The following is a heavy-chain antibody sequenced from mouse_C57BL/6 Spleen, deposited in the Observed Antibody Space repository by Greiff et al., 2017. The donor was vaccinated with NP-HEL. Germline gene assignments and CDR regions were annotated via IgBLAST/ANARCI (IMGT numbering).Heavy chain of an antibody. CDR1: GYSFTGYY. CDR3: AREGIYYDFYYFDY. CDR2: INPSTGGT. V-gene: IGHV1-42*01. Sequence: EVQLQQSGPELVKPGASVKISCKASGYSFTGYYMNWVKQSPEKSLEWIGEINPSTGGTTYNQKFKAKATLTVDKSSSTAYMQLKSLTSEDSAVYYCAREGIYYDFYYFDYWGQGTTLTVSS. J-gene: IGHJ2*01. D-gene: IGHD2-4*01.